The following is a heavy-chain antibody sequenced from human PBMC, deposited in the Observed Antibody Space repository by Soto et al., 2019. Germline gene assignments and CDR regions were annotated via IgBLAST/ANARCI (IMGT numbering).Heavy chain of an antibody. Sequence: GGSLRLSCAASGFTFSNYYMNWVRQAPGKGLEWVAYISRSGGTIYYADSVKGRFTISRDNAKNSLYLQMDSLRAEDTAVYYCARMPSITISGVDANFYMDVWGKGTTVTVSS. CDR3: ARMPSITISGVDANFYMDV. CDR2: ISRSGGTI. D-gene: IGHD3-3*01. CDR1: GFTFSNYY. V-gene: IGHV3-48*01. J-gene: IGHJ6*03.